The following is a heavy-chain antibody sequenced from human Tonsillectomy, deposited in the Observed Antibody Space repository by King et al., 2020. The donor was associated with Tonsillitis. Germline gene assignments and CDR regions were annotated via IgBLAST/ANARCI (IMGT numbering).Heavy chain of an antibody. J-gene: IGHJ4*02. Sequence: QLVQSGGGVVQPGRSLRLSCAASGFTFSSYGMHWARQAPGKGLEWVAVIWYDGGNKYYADSVKGRFTISRDNSKNTLYLQMNSLRAEDTAVYYCARDGTGYYYFDYWGQGALVTVSS. CDR3: ARDGTGYYYFDY. CDR2: IWYDGGNK. V-gene: IGHV3-33*08. D-gene: IGHD1-26*01. CDR1: GFTFSSYG.